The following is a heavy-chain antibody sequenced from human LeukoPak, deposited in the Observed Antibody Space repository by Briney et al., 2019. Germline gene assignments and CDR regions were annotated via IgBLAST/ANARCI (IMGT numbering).Heavy chain of an antibody. CDR3: ARERGYSYGYGDY. CDR2: ISSSSSYM. D-gene: IGHD5-18*01. Sequence: GGSLRLSCAASGFTFSSYSMNWVRQAPGKGLEWVSSISSSSSYMHYADSVKGRFTISRDNAKNSLYLQMDSLRAEDTAVYYCARERGYSYGYGDYWGQGTLVTVSS. J-gene: IGHJ4*02. CDR1: GFTFSSYS. V-gene: IGHV3-21*01.